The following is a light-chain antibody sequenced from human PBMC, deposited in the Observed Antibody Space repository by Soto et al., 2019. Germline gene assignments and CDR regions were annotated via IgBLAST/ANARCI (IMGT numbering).Light chain of an antibody. Sequence: EIVMTQSPATLSVSPGERATLSCRASQSVSSNLAWYQQKHGQAPRLLIYGASTRATGIPARFSGSGSGTEFTLNISSLQSEDFAVYYCQQYNNWPYTFGQGTNLEIK. J-gene: IGKJ2*01. CDR2: GAS. CDR3: QQYNNWPYT. V-gene: IGKV3-15*01. CDR1: QSVSSN.